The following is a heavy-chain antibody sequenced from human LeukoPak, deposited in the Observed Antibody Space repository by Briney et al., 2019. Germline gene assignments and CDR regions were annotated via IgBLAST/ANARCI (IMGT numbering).Heavy chain of an antibody. V-gene: IGHV3-9*01. CDR3: AKDSYGDYEGWFDP. CDR1: GFTFDDYA. D-gene: IGHD4-17*01. J-gene: IGHJ5*02. Sequence: GGSLRLSCAASGFTFDDYAMHWVRQAPGKGLEWVSGISWNSGSIGYADSVKGRFTISRDNAENSLYLQMNSLRAEDTALYYCAKDSYGDYEGWFDPWGQGTLVTVSS. CDR2: ISWNSGSI.